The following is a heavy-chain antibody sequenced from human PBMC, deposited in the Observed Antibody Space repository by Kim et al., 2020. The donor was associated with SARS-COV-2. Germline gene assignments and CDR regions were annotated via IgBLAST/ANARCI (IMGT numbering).Heavy chain of an antibody. CDR1: GYTFTSYG. J-gene: IGHJ4*02. Sequence: ASVKVSCKASGYTFTSYGISWVRQAPGQGLEWMGWISAYNGNTNYAQKLQGRVTMTTDTSTSTAYMELRSLRSDDTAVYYCARDFGYDFWSGYLGYGYGSGTPPASFDYWGQGTLVTVSS. V-gene: IGHV1-18*01. CDR3: ARDFGYDFWSGYLGYGYGSGTPPASFDY. D-gene: IGHD3-3*01. CDR2: ISAYNGNT.